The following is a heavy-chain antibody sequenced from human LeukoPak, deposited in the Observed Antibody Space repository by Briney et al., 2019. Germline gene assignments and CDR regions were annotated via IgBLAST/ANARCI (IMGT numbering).Heavy chain of an antibody. CDR1: GYSIGSGYY. CDR3: ARHRLYDSTGYYYDFDY. V-gene: IGHV4-38-2*02. Sequence: SETLSPTCTVSGYSIGSGYYWGWIRQPPGKGLEWIGSIYYSGSTYDNPSLKSRVTISLDTSKNQFSLKLSSVTASDTAVYYCARHRLYDSTGYYYDFDYWGQGTLVTVSS. CDR2: IYYSGST. D-gene: IGHD3-22*01. J-gene: IGHJ4*02.